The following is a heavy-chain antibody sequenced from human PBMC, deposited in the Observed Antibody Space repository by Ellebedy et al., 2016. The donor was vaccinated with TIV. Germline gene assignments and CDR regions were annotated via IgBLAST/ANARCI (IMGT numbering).Heavy chain of an antibody. CDR3: ARDLSGSYYSSAY. V-gene: IGHV3-15*01. Sequence: GESLKISCAASGFTFSSYWMSWVRQAPGKGLEWVGRIKSKTDGGTTDYAAPVKGRFTISRDDSKNTLYLQMNSLRAEDTAVYYCARDLSGSYYSSAYWGQGTLVTVSS. CDR2: IKSKTDGGTT. J-gene: IGHJ4*02. CDR1: GFTFSSYW. D-gene: IGHD1-26*01.